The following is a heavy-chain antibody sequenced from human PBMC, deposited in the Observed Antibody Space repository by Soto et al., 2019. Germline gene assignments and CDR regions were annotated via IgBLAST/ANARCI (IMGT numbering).Heavy chain of an antibody. CDR3: VRHAQWIIRAY. V-gene: IGHV4-39*01. J-gene: IGHJ4*02. D-gene: IGHD5-12*01. CDR2: IYYSGST. Sequence: SETLSLTCTVSGDSISSYYWGWIRQPPGKGLEWIGSIYYSGSTYYNPSLKSRVTISVDTSKNQFSLKLSSVTAADTAVYYCVRHAQWIIRAYWGQGSLVTVSS. CDR1: GDSISSYY.